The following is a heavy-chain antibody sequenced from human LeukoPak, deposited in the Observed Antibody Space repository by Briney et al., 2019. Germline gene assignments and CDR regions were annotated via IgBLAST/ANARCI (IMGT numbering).Heavy chain of an antibody. CDR1: GGSISRFH. V-gene: IGHV4-4*07. CDR2: IDATGTT. CDR3: ARQGSISASDF. J-gene: IGHJ4*02. D-gene: IGHD2-21*01. Sequence: SETLSLPCTVSGGSISRFHWSWIRQPARKGLEWLGRIDATGTTNYNPSLKSRVTISADTSKNQFSLQLRALSAADTAVYFCARQGSISASDFWGRGTLVTVSS.